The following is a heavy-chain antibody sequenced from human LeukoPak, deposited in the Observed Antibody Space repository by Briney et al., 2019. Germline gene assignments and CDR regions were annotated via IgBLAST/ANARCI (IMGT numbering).Heavy chain of an antibody. V-gene: IGHV4-59*01. CDR3: ARGALYYDY. CDR2: IYYSGST. CDR1: GGSISSDY. J-gene: IGHJ4*02. Sequence: SETLSLTCSVSGGSISSDYWSWIRQPPGKGLEWIGYIYYSGSTNYNPSLKSRVTTSLDTSKNQFSLKVSSVTAADTAVYYCARGALYYDYWGQGTLVTVAS. D-gene: IGHD3-10*01.